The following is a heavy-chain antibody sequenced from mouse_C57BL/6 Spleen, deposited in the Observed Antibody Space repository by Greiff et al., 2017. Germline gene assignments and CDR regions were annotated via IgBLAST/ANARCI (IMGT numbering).Heavy chain of an antibody. CDR2: IDPSDSYT. CDR1: GYTFTSYW. D-gene: IGHD1-1*01. CDR3: ARGYGSSYGAMDY. V-gene: IGHV1-59*01. J-gene: IGHJ4*01. Sequence: QVQLKQPGAELVRPGTSVKLSCKASGYTFTSYWMHWVKQRPGQGLEWIGVIDPSDSYTNYNQKFKGKATLTVDTSSSTAYMQLSSLTSEDSAVYYCARGYGSSYGAMDYWGQGTSVTVSS.